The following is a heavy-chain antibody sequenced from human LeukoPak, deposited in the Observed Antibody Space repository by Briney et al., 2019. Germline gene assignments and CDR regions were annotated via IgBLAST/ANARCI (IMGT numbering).Heavy chain of an antibody. CDR2: INTNTGNP. CDR1: GYTFTNYA. V-gene: IGHV7-4-1*02. J-gene: IGHJ4*02. D-gene: IGHD3-22*01. Sequence: EASVKVSCKASGYTFTNYAMNWVRQAPGQGLEWMGWINTNTGNPTYAQGFTGRFVFSLDTSVSTAYLQISSLKAEDTAVYYCAREGGQYYYDSSGPFDYWGQGTLVTVSS. CDR3: AREGGQYYYDSSGPFDY.